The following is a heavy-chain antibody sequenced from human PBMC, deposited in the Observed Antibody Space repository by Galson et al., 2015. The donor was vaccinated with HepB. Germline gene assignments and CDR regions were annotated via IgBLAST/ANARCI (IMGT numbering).Heavy chain of an antibody. Sequence: ETLSLTCTVSGGSISSYYWSWIRQPPGKGLEWIGYIYYSGSTNYNPSLKSRVTISVDTSKNQFSLKLSSVTAADTAVYYCARGPFPIAAAGHTRPYYYYGMDVWGQGTTVTVSS. V-gene: IGHV4-59*01. CDR3: ARGPFPIAAAGHTRPYYYYGMDV. J-gene: IGHJ6*02. CDR2: IYYSGST. CDR1: GGSISSYY. D-gene: IGHD6-13*01.